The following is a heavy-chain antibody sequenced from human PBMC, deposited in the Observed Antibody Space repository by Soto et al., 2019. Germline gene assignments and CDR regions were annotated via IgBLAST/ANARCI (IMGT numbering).Heavy chain of an antibody. CDR1: GYSLTDYW. J-gene: IGHJ1*01. V-gene: IGHV5-51*01. Sequence: GESLKISCKGSGYSLTDYWIGWVRQMPGKGLEWMGIIYPGDSESRYSPSFQGQVTISADKSISTAYLQWSSLKASDTAMYYCARVQSPYSGTYYGSFQHWGQGTLVTVSS. CDR3: ARVQSPYSGTYYGSFQH. D-gene: IGHD1-26*01. CDR2: IYPGDSES.